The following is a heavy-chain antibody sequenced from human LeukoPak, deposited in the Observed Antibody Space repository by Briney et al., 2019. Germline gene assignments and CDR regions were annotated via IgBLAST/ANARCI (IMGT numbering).Heavy chain of an antibody. CDR3: TASISYVGDGTVDY. CDR2: IKSKTDGGTT. D-gene: IGHD4-17*01. J-gene: IGHJ4*02. Sequence: GGSLRLSCAASGFTFSNAWMSWVRQAPGKGLEWVGRIKSKTDGGTTDYAAPVKGRFTISRDDSKNTLYLQMNSLKTEDTAVYYCTASISYVGDGTVDYWGQGTLVTVSS. V-gene: IGHV3-15*01. CDR1: GFTFSNAW.